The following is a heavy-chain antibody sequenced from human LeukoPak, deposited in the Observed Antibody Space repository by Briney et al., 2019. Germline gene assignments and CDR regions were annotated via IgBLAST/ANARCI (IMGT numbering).Heavy chain of an antibody. Sequence: SETLSLTCAVYGGSFSGYYWSWIRQPPGKGLEWIGEINHSGSTNYNPSLKSRVTISVDTSKNQFSLKLSSVTAADTAVYYCARDRGRGYCSGGSCPRRSWFDPWGQGTLVTVSS. CDR2: INHSGST. CDR3: ARDRGRGYCSGGSCPRRSWFDP. CDR1: GGSFSGYY. J-gene: IGHJ5*02. D-gene: IGHD2-15*01. V-gene: IGHV4-34*01.